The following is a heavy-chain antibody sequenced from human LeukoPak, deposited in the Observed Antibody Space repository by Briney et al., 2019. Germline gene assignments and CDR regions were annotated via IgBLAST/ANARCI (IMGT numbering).Heavy chain of an antibody. CDR3: ARAGAAAGTPRWFDP. D-gene: IGHD6-13*01. CDR1: GGSISSSSYY. CDR2: IYYSGST. Sequence: SETLSLTCTVSGGSISSSSYYWGWIRQPPGKGLEWIGSIYYSGSTYYNPSLKSRVTISVDTSKNQFSLKLSSVTAADTAVYYCARAGAAAGTPRWFDPWGQGTLVTVSS. V-gene: IGHV4-39*07. J-gene: IGHJ5*02.